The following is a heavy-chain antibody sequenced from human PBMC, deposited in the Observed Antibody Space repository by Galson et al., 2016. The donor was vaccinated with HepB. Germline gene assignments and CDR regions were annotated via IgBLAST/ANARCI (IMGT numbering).Heavy chain of an antibody. D-gene: IGHD5-24*01. CDR2: ISSSGTTI. J-gene: IGHJ4*02. V-gene: IGHV3-48*02. CDR3: GGYNDYKAYDY. Sequence: SLRLSCAASGFTFSSYSMNWVRQAPGKGLEWLSYISSSGTTIYYADSVKGRFTISRDNAKNSLYLQMNSLRYEDTAVYYCGGYNDYKAYDYRGQGTLVTVSS. CDR1: GFTFSSYS.